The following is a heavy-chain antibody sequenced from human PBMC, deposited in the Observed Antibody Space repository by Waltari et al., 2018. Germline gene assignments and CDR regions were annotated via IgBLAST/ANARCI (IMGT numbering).Heavy chain of an antibody. Sequence: EVQLLESGGGLVQPGGSLRLSCAASGFTFSTYAMSWVRQAPGKGLVWVSTITGSGGSTYYADSVKGRFTISRDNSKNTLYLQMNSLRAEDTAVYYCAKHIASRPDYYDYMDVWGKGTTVTVSS. V-gene: IGHV3-23*01. J-gene: IGHJ6*03. D-gene: IGHD6-6*01. CDR2: ITGSGGST. CDR3: AKHIASRPDYYDYMDV. CDR1: GFTFSTYA.